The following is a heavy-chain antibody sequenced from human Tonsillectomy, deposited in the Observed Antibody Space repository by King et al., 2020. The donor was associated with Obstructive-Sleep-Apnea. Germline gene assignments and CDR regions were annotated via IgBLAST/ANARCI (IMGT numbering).Heavy chain of an antibody. V-gene: IGHV3-30*04. J-gene: IGHJ3*02. CDR3: ASPVVPAAINAFDI. CDR1: VFTFSSNA. Sequence: QLVQSGGGVVQPVRSLRLSCSSSVFTFSSNAMHWVRQAQVKGLEWVAVIAFVVSNKYNTDSWKGRFTISRDNSKNTLYLQMNNLRAEDTAVYYFASPVVPAAINAFDIWGQGTMVTVSS. CDR2: IAFVVSNK. D-gene: IGHD2-2*02.